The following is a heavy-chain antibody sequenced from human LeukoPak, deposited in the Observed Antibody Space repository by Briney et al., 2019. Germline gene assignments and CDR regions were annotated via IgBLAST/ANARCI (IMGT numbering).Heavy chain of an antibody. J-gene: IGHJ3*02. D-gene: IGHD3-10*01. Sequence: GGSLRLFCAASRYTFSSYAMSWVRQAPGKGLEWVANIKQDGSEKSYVDSVKGRFTISRDNAKNSLYLQMNSLRAEDTAVYYCARVGYYYGSGKVAGGFDIWGQGTMVTVSS. CDR2: IKQDGSEK. CDR1: RYTFSSYA. V-gene: IGHV3-7*01. CDR3: ARVGYYYGSGKVAGGFDI.